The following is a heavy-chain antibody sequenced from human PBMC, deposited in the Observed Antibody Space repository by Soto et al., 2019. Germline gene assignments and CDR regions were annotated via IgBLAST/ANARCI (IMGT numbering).Heavy chain of an antibody. Sequence: PGGSLRLSCAASGFTFSSYAMSWVRQAPGKGLEWVSAISASGGSTYYADSVKGRFTISRDNSKNTLYLQMNSLRAEDTAVYYCAKVTSSSWNYYGMDVWGQGTTVTVSS. CDR2: ISASGGST. CDR3: AKVTSSSWNYYGMDV. J-gene: IGHJ6*02. D-gene: IGHD6-13*01. CDR1: GFTFSSYA. V-gene: IGHV3-23*01.